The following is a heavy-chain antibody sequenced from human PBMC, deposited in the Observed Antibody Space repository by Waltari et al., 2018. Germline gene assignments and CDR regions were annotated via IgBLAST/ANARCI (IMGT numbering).Heavy chain of an antibody. V-gene: IGHV1-2*06. D-gene: IGHD1-26*01. CDR3: AREVAGSYYLSHDY. CDR1: GYTFTGYY. CDR2: INPNRGGT. J-gene: IGHJ4*02. Sequence: QVQLVQSGAEVKKPGASVKVSCKASGYTFTGYYMHWVRQAPGQGLEWMGRINPNRGGTNYAQKFQGRVTMTRDTSISTAYMELSRLRSDDTAVYYCAREVAGSYYLSHDYWGQGTLVTVSS.